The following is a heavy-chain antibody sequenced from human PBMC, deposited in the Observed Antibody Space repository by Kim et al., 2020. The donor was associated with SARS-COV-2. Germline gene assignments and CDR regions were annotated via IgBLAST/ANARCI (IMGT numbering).Heavy chain of an antibody. CDR3: ARQMISATYYFDY. CDR1: GGSISYYY. D-gene: IGHD2-15*01. J-gene: IGHJ4*02. V-gene: IGHV4-59*08. CDR2: VSDSGST. Sequence: SETLSLTCSVSGGSISYYYWSWIRQPPGKRLEWIGHVSDSGSTTYNPSLKSRVSISVDTSRNQFALRLTSVTAADTAVYYCARQMISATYYFDYWGQGALFTVSS.